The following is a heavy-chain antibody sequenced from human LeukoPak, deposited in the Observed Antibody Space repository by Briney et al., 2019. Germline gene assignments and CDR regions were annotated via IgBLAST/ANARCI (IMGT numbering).Heavy chain of an antibody. CDR3: ARGGYSYGNGFDP. V-gene: IGHV4-59*01. CDR2: IYYSGST. D-gene: IGHD5-18*01. Sequence: TSETLSLTCTVSGGSISSYYWSWIRQPPGKGLEWIGYIYYSGSTNYNPSLKSRVTISVDTSKNQFSLKLSSVTAADTAVYYCARGGYSYGNGFDPWGQGTLVTVSS. CDR1: GGSISSYY. J-gene: IGHJ5*02.